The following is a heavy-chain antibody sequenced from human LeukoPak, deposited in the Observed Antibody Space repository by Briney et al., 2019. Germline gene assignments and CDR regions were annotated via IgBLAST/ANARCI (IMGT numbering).Heavy chain of an antibody. CDR2: FIPILDTA. CDR3: AGIPVFGVVLHQEPV. J-gene: IGHJ6*04. Sequence: AASVKVSCKASGYTFTSYGISWVRQAPGQGLEWMGVFIPILDTANSTQKFQDRVTITADISTNTAYMELSSLRSEDTAVYFCAGIPVFGVVLHQEPVWGKGTTVTVSS. CDR1: GYTFTSYG. D-gene: IGHD3-3*01. V-gene: IGHV1-69*10.